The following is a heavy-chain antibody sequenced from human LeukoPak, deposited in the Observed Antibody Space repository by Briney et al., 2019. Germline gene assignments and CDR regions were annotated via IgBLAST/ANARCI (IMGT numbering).Heavy chain of an antibody. Sequence: CLRLSCAASGFTFSSHAMSWVRQAPGKGLEWVAVIWYDGSNKYYADSVKGRFTISRDNSKNTLYLQMNSLRAEDTAVYYCARDVSTTLSAFDIWGQGTMVTVSS. CDR3: ARDVSTTLSAFDI. V-gene: IGHV3-33*08. CDR1: GFTFSSHA. CDR2: IWYDGSNK. D-gene: IGHD5/OR15-5a*01. J-gene: IGHJ3*02.